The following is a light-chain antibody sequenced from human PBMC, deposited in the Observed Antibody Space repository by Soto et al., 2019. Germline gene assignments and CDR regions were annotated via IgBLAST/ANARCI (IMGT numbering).Light chain of an antibody. Sequence: EIVMTQSPGTLSVSPGERATLSCRASQSVSSNLAWYQQKPDQAPRLLIYGASTRATGIPARFSGSGSGTEFTLTISSLQSEDFAVYYCQQYNNWPPWTLGQGIKVEIK. CDR1: QSVSSN. V-gene: IGKV3-15*01. CDR3: QQYNNWPPWT. CDR2: GAS. J-gene: IGKJ1*01.